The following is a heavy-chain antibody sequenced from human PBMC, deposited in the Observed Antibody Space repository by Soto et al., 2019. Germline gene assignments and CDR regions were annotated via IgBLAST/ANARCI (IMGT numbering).Heavy chain of an antibody. J-gene: IGHJ4*02. Sequence: EVQLVESGGGLVQPGGSLRLSCAASGFTFSSYDMHWVRQVTGKGLEWVSAIGTAGDAYYPNSVKGRFTISREKAKNSLYLQMNSLRAGDTAVYYCARAFITGVLDSWGQGTLVTVSS. CDR2: IGTAGDA. CDR1: GFTFSSYD. D-gene: IGHD3-10*01. V-gene: IGHV3-13*04. CDR3: ARAFITGVLDS.